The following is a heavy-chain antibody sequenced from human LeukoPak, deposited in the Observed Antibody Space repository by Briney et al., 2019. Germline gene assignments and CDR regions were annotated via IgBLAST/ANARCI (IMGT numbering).Heavy chain of an antibody. D-gene: IGHD2-15*01. CDR3: ARGGLGYCSGGSCHHDY. CDR2: ISSSSSTI. CDR1: GFTFSGYS. J-gene: IGHJ4*02. V-gene: IGHV3-48*01. Sequence: PGGSLRLSCAASGFTFSGYSMNWVRQAPGKGLEWVSYISSSSSTIYYADSVKGRFTISRDNAKNSLYLQMNSLRAEDTAVYYCARGGLGYCSGGSCHHDYWGQGTLVTVSS.